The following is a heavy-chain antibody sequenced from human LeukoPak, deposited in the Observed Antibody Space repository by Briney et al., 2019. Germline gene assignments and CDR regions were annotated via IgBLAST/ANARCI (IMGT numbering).Heavy chain of an antibody. V-gene: IGHV3-48*01. CDR2: ISSTSSTI. CDR3: ARAIYNSD. D-gene: IGHD6-19*01. CDR1: GFTFSTNS. Sequence: QAGGSLRLSCAASGFTFSTNSMKWVRQAPGKGLEWVSYISSTSSTIYYADFVKGRFTISRDNSKNTLYLQMNSLRAEDTAVYYCARAIYNSDWGQGTLVTVSS. J-gene: IGHJ4*02.